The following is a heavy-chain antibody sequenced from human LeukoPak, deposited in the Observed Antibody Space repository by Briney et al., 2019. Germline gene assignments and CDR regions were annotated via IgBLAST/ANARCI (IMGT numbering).Heavy chain of an antibody. J-gene: IGHJ4*02. CDR1: GRPLSSGDYY. V-gene: IGHV4-30-4*01. CDR2: IYYSGSL. Sequence: SETLSLTCTVSGRPLSSGDYYWTWIRQPPGKGLEWFGDIYYSGSLYYNPSLKSGVTISVDAAKTQFSLRLSSVTAADTAVYYGARESIRSGYSGYDIFDYWGQGTLVTVSS. D-gene: IGHD5-12*01. CDR3: ARESIRSGYSGYDIFDY.